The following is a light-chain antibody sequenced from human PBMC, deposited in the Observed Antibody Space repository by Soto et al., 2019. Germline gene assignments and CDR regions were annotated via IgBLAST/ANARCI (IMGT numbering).Light chain of an antibody. V-gene: IGKV1-27*01. CDR2: SAS. J-gene: IGKJ4*01. Sequence: DIQMTQSPSSLSASVGDRFTITCRASQGISDYLAWYQQKPGKVPKLLIYSASTLQSGVPSRFSGSGAGTDFTLTISSLQPEDIETYYCQKYNSDPLTCGGGTKVDIK. CDR1: QGISDY. CDR3: QKYNSDPLT.